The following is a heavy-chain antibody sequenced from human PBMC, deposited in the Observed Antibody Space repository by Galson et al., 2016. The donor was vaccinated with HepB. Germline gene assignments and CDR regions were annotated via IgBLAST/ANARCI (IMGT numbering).Heavy chain of an antibody. V-gene: IGHV3-30-3*01. CDR1: GFTFTTYT. CDR2: ISYDGSNA. J-gene: IGHJ3*02. Sequence: SLRLSCAASGFTFTTYTLHWVRQAPGKGLEWVALISYDGSNAHYTDSVKGRFTISRDNSKNTLYLQLNSLRAEDPAMYYCARILKTYVFRHAFDIWGQGTMVTVSS. D-gene: IGHD3-10*02. CDR3: ARILKTYVFRHAFDI.